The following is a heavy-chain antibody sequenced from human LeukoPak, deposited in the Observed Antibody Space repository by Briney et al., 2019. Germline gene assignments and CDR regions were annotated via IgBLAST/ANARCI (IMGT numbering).Heavy chain of an antibody. CDR1: GFTFDSYA. CDR2: VTASGAGT. V-gene: IGHV3-23*01. CDR3: ARESYGYNIDY. J-gene: IGHJ4*02. Sequence: GGSLRLSCAASGFTFDSYAMTWVGHAPGKGLEGVSTVTASGAGTYFADSVKGRFTISRDNSKNTLYLQMNSLRAEDTAVYYCARESYGYNIDYWGQGTLVTVSS. D-gene: IGHD3-16*01.